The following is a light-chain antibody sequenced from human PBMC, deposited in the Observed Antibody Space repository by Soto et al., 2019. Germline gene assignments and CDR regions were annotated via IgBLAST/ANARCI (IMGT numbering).Light chain of an antibody. CDR3: QQYHLYPRT. J-gene: IGKJ1*01. V-gene: IGKV1-5*01. CDR2: DAS. CDR1: QSISFW. Sequence: DIQMTQSPSTLSASVGDRVTITCRASQSISFWLAWYQQKPGKAPKLLIFDASNVEGGVPSRFSGSGSVTEFTLTSDSLQPDDFATYYCQQYHLYPRTFGQGTKVQV.